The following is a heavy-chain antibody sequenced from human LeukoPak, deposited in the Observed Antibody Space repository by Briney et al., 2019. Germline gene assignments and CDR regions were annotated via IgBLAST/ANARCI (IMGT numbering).Heavy chain of an antibody. D-gene: IGHD6-13*01. J-gene: IGHJ4*02. V-gene: IGHV1-8*01. Sequence: GASVKVSCKASGYTFTSYDINWVRQATGQGLEWMGWMNPNSGNTGYAQQFQGRVTMTRNTSISTAYMELSSLRSEDTAVYYCARGVRAAADYDYWGQGTLVTVSS. CDR2: MNPNSGNT. CDR1: GYTFTSYD. CDR3: ARGVRAAADYDY.